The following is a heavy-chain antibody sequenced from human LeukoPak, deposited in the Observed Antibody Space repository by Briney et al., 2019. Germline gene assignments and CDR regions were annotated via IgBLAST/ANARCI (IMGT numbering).Heavy chain of an antibody. Sequence: GRSLRLSCAASGFTFSSYGMHWVRQAPGKGLEWVALIWFDGTCEYYADSVKGRFTISRDNSNKTLYLQMNSLRAEDTAVYYCAKERDYAEDMDVWGKGTTVTVSS. V-gene: IGHV3-33*06. CDR2: IWFDGTCE. J-gene: IGHJ6*03. D-gene: IGHD4-17*01. CDR3: AKERDYAEDMDV. CDR1: GFTFSSYG.